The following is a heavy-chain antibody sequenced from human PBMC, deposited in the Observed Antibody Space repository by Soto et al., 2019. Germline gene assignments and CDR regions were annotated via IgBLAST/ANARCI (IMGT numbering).Heavy chain of an antibody. J-gene: IGHJ4*02. CDR1: GYIFTNHW. D-gene: IGHD5-12*01. CDR2: IYPGDSNT. CDR3: ARPVASSPGEYYFYE. V-gene: IGHV5-51*01. Sequence: GKSLKISCKASGYIFTNHWIGWVRQMPGKGLEWMGIIYPGDSNTRYSPSFQGLVTISADKSISTAYLQWSSLKASDTAMYYCARPVASSPGEYYFYEWGKGTRSTVS.